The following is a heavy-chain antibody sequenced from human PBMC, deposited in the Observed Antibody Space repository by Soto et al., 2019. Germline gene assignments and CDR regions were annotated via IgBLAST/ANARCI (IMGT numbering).Heavy chain of an antibody. Sequence: QVQLQESGPGLVKPSETLSLTCTVSGGSISSYYWSWIRQPPGKGLEWIGYIYYSGSTNYNPSLKSRVTISVDTSKNQFSLKLSSVTAADTAVYYCARGGSGYPFDYWGPGTLVTVSS. CDR3: ARGGSGYPFDY. CDR2: IYYSGST. J-gene: IGHJ4*02. D-gene: IGHD3-3*01. V-gene: IGHV4-59*01. CDR1: GGSISSYY.